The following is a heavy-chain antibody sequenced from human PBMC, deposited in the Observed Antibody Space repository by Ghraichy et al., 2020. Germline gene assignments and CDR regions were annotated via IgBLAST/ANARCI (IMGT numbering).Heavy chain of an antibody. D-gene: IGHD6-13*01. CDR2: IIPIFGTA. CDR3: ARGTGIAAAVGTRFYYYYMDV. CDR1: GGTFSSYA. J-gene: IGHJ6*03. Sequence: SVKVSCKASGGTFSSYAISWVRQAPGQGLEWMGGIIPIFGTANYAQKFQGRVTITADESTSTAYMELSSLRSEDTAVYYCARGTGIAAAVGTRFYYYYMDVWGKGTTVTVSS. V-gene: IGHV1-69*13.